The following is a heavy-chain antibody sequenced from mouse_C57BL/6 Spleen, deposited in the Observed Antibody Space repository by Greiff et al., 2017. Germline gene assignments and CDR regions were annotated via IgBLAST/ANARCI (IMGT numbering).Heavy chain of an antibody. CDR2: IHPNSGST. J-gene: IGHJ3*01. CDR3: ARIDYDGCGGAY. V-gene: IGHV1-64*01. CDR1: GYTFTSYW. Sequence: QVQLQQPGAELVKPGASVKLSCKASGYTFTSYWMHWVKQRPGQGLEWIGMIHPNSGSTNYNEKFKSKATLTVDKSSSTAYMQLSSLTSEDSAVYYCARIDYDGCGGAYWGQGTLVTVSA. D-gene: IGHD2-4*01.